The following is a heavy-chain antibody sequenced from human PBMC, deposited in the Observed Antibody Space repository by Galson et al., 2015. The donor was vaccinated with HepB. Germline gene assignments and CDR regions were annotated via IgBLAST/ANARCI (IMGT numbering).Heavy chain of an antibody. CDR2: ISSSSSFK. CDR1: GFTFSSDS. J-gene: IGHJ6*02. CDR3: ERDRMTMVRGVSFYGMDV. D-gene: IGHD3-10*01. V-gene: IGHV3-21*01. Sequence: SLRLSCAASGFTFSSDSMNWVRQAPGKGLEWVSSISSSSSFKFYAESVKGRFTISRDNAKNSLYLQMNSLRAEDTALYYCERDRMTMVRGVSFYGMDVWGQGTTVTVSS.